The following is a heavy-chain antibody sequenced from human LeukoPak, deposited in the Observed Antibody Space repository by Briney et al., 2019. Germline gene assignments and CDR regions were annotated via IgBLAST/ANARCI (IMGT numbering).Heavy chain of an antibody. CDR1: GGSISGYN. D-gene: IGHD2-2*01. V-gene: IGHV4-59*01. J-gene: IGHJ4*02. CDR3: ARERGYCSSTSCYALVGYFDY. Sequence: SETLSLTCAVSGGSISGYNWSWIRQPPGKGLEWIGYIYYSGSTNYNPSLKSRVTISVDTSNNQFPLKLTSVTAADTAVYYCARERGYCSSTSCYALVGYFDYWGQGTLVTVSS. CDR2: IYYSGST.